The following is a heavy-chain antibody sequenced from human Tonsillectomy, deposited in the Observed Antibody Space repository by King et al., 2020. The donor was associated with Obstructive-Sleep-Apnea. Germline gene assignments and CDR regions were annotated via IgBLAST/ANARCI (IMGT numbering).Heavy chain of an antibody. CDR1: GDSGASIRNYY. J-gene: IGHJ4*02. CDR3: ARHRGVEDYGGYGDYFDY. D-gene: IGHD5-12*01. Sequence: QLQESGPGLVKPSETLSLTCTVSGDSGASIRNYYWSWIRQPPGKGLEWIGYMYYSGNTNFNPSLKSRVTISADSSKIQFSLRLSSVTAADTAVYYCARHRGVEDYGGYGDYFDYWGQGTLVTVSS. CDR2: MYYSGNT. V-gene: IGHV4-59*08.